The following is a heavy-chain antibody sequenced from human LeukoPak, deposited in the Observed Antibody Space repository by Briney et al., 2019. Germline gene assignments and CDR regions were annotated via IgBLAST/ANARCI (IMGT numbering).Heavy chain of an antibody. Sequence: GGSLRLSCAASGFNYSSYTMNWVHQAPGMGLGWLSYISASRDITYYADSVKGRFTISRDNAKNSLYLQMNSLRAEDTAVYYCVRGSLASGVVVYYYYYLDVWGKGTTVTVSS. CDR3: VRGSLASGVVVYYYYYLDV. CDR2: ISASRDIT. J-gene: IGHJ6*03. D-gene: IGHD3-3*01. CDR1: GFNYSSYT. V-gene: IGHV3-48*01.